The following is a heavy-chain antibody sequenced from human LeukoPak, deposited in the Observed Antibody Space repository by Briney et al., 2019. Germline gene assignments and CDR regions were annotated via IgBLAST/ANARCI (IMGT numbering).Heavy chain of an antibody. V-gene: IGHV3-64*01. J-gene: IGHJ6*03. CDR3: ARGEYGSSGGPDYYYYMDV. CDR2: ISSNGGST. CDR1: GFTFSSYA. Sequence: PGGSLRLSCAASGFTFSSYAMHWVRQAPGKGLEYVSAISSNGGSTYYANSVKGRFTISRDNSKNTLFLQMNSLRAEDTAVYYCARGEYGSSGGPDYYYYMDVWGKGTTVTVSS. D-gene: IGHD6-19*01.